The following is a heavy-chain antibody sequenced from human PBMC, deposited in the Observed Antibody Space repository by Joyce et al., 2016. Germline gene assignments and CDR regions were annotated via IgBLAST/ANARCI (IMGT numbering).Heavy chain of an antibody. CDR3: ARTSVISPLDY. Sequence: EVQLVEAGGGLVQPGGSLRLSCAASGFTFSDYSMNWVRQAPGKGLDWFSSISTTGTTINYVDSVKGRFTISKDNAKNSLYLQMSSLRGEDTAVYYCARTSVISPLDYWGQGTLVTVSS. CDR2: ISTTGTTI. CDR1: GFTFSDYS. J-gene: IGHJ4*02. V-gene: IGHV3-48*04. D-gene: IGHD3-10*01.